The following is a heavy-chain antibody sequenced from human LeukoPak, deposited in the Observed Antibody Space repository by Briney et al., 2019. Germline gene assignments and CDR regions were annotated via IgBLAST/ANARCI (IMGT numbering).Heavy chain of an antibody. CDR1: GGSISSGGNY. J-gene: IGHJ4*02. Sequence: SQTLSLTCTVSGGSISSGGNYWSWIRQHPGKGLEWIGYIYYSGSTYYNPSLKSRVTISVDTSKNQFSLKLSSVTAADTAVYYCARAAIYYYDSSGPLSFDYWGQGTLVTVSS. CDR3: ARAAIYYYDSSGPLSFDY. D-gene: IGHD3-22*01. CDR2: IYYSGST. V-gene: IGHV4-31*03.